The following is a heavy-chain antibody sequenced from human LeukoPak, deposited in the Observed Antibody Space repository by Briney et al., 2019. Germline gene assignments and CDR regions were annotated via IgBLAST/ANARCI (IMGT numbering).Heavy chain of an antibody. J-gene: IGHJ4*02. Sequence: GGSLRLSCAASGFTFSDYYMSWIRQAPGKGLEWVSYISSSGSTIYYADSVKGRFTISRDNAKNSLYLQMNSLRAEDTAVYYCARLEDIVVVPAAPFDYRGQGTLVTVSS. CDR1: GFTFSDYY. CDR3: ARLEDIVVVPAAPFDY. D-gene: IGHD2-2*01. CDR2: ISSSGSTI. V-gene: IGHV3-11*04.